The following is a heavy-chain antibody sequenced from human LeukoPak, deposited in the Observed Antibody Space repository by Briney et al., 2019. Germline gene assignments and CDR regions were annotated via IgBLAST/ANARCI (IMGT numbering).Heavy chain of an antibody. D-gene: IGHD1-1*01. CDR2: ISAYNGNT. CDR3: ARDRRTEGTPFDY. CDR1: GYTFTSYG. Sequence: ASVKVSCKASGYTFTSYGISWVRQAPGQGLEWMGWISAYNGNTNDAQKVQGRVTMTTDTSTSTAYMELRRLRSDDTAVYYCARDRRTEGTPFDYWGQGTLVTVSS. J-gene: IGHJ4*02. V-gene: IGHV1-18*01.